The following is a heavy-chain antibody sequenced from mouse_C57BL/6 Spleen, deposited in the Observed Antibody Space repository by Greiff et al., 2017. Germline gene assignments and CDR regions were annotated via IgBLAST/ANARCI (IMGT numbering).Heavy chain of an antibody. J-gene: IGHJ1*03. V-gene: IGHV1-4*01. D-gene: IGHD2-12*01. CDR3: ARSVDYSYFYWYFDV. CDR1: GYNFTCYT. CDR2: INPSCGYT. Sequence: VQLQQSGAELARPGASVKMSCKASGYNFTCYTMHWEKQRPGPGLEWIGSINPSCGYTKYNQKVKDKANLPADKSSSTAYMQLSSLTSEDSAFYYCARSVDYSYFYWYFDVWGTGTTVTVAS.